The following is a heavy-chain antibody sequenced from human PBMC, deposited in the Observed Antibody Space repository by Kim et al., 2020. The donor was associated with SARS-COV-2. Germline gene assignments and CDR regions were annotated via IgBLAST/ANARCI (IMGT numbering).Heavy chain of an antibody. D-gene: IGHD3-10*01. Sequence: SETMSLTCTVSGESINNYYWNWVRKSPGGGLEWIGYVFHTGMTTYNPSLRNRVSMSPDPTAGQFSLMLRSVTTADTGVYYCTRMMIRGVFVGFDQWGPGIQVTVSS. V-gene: IGHV4-59*01. CDR3: TRMMIRGVFVGFDQ. J-gene: IGHJ5*02. CDR2: VFHTGMT. CDR1: GESINNYY.